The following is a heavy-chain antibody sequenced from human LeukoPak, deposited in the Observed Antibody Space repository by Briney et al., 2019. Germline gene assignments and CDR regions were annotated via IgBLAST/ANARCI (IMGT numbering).Heavy chain of an antibody. V-gene: IGHV3-21*01. Sequence: GGSLRLSCAASGFTFSSYSMNWVRQAPGKGLEWVSSISSSSSYIYYADSVKGRFTISRDNAKNSLYLQMNSLRAEDTAVYYCAIYILARYYTDYWGQGTLVTVSS. J-gene: IGHJ4*02. CDR3: AIYILARYYTDY. CDR2: ISSSSSYI. D-gene: IGHD3-9*01. CDR1: GFTFSSYS.